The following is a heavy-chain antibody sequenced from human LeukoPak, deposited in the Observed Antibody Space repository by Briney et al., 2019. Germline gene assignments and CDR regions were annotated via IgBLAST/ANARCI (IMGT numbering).Heavy chain of an antibody. J-gene: IGHJ3*02. Sequence: PGGSLRLSCAASGFTFSSYAMHWVRQAPGKGLEWVAVISYDGSNKYYADSVKGRFTISRDNSKNTLYLQMNSLRAEDTAVYYCARPRWLDPLGGDAFDIWGQGTMVTVSS. CDR3: ARPRWLDPLGGDAFDI. CDR1: GFTFSSYA. V-gene: IGHV3-30-3*01. CDR2: ISYDGSNK. D-gene: IGHD6-19*01.